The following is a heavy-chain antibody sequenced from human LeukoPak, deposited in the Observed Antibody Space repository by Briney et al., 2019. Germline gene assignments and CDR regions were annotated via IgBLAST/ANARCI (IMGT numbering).Heavy chain of an antibody. CDR3: ARVRTTNYYYMDV. J-gene: IGHJ6*03. D-gene: IGHD4-17*01. CDR1: GFTFSSYS. Sequence: PGGSLRLSCAASGFTFSSYSMNWVRQAPGKGLEWVSSISSSSSYIYYADSVKGRFTISRDNAKNSLYLQMNSLRAEDTAVYYCARVRTTNYYYMDVWGKGTTVTVSS. V-gene: IGHV3-21*01. CDR2: ISSSSSYI.